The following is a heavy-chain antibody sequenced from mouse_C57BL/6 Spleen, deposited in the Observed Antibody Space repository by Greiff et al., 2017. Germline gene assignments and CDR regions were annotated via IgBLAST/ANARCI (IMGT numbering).Heavy chain of an antibody. CDR1: GFTFSDYY. D-gene: IGHD1-3*01. V-gene: IGHV5-12*01. Sequence: EVKLVESGGGLVQPGGSLKLSCAASGFTFSDYYMYWVRQTPEKRLEWVAYISNGGGSTYYPDTVKGRFTISRDNAKNTLYLQMIRLKSEDTAMYYCARHGPFSSFDYWGQGTTLTVSS. CDR2: ISNGGGST. J-gene: IGHJ2*01. CDR3: ARHGPFSSFDY.